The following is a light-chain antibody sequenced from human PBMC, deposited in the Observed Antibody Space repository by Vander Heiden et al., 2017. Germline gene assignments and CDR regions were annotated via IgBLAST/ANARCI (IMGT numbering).Light chain of an antibody. V-gene: IGLV1-47*01. Sequence: QSVLTQPPSASGTPGQRVTISCPGCSINCERNHVSWYQQLPGTAPKLLIYRNNQRPSGVPDRFSGSKSGTSASLAISGLRSEDEADYYCAAWDDSLSGWVFGGGTKLTVL. CDR1: SINCERNH. J-gene: IGLJ3*02. CDR3: AAWDDSLSGWV. CDR2: RNN.